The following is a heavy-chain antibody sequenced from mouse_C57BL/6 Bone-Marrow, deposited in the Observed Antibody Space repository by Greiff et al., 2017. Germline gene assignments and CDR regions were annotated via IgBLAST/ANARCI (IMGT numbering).Heavy chain of an antibody. J-gene: IGHJ2*01. CDR1: GYTFTSYW. Sequence: QVQLQQPGAELVKPGASVKLSCKASGYTFTSYWMQWVKQRPGQGLEWIGEIDPSDSYTNYNQKFKGKATLTVDTSSSTAYMQLSSLTSEDSAVYYCARGRGVYFDYWGQGTTLTVSS. CDR2: IDPSDSYT. V-gene: IGHV1-50*01. CDR3: ARGRGVYFDY.